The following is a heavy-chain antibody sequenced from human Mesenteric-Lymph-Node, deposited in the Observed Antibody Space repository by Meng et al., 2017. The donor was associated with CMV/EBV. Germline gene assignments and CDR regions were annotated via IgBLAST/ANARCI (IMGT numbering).Heavy chain of an antibody. Sequence: GESLKISCAASGFTFSSYWISWVRPAPGKGLEWVANIKEDGSEISYVDSVKGRFTISRDNARNSLYLQMNSLRAEDTAVYYCARKGPYGMDVWGQGTTVTVSS. CDR2: IKEDGSEI. J-gene: IGHJ6*02. CDR3: ARKGPYGMDV. CDR1: GFTFSSYW. V-gene: IGHV3-7*01.